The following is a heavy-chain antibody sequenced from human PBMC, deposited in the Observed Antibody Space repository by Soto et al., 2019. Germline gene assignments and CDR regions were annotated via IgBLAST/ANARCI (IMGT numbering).Heavy chain of an antibody. J-gene: IGHJ4*02. CDR2: ISWDGGTT. V-gene: IGHV3-43*01. CDR3: AKASSTYCSGGSCYGIDY. CDR1: GFTFSSCA. Sequence: PGGSLRLSCAASGFTFSSCAMHWVRQAPGKGLEWVSLISWDGGTTYYADSVKGRFTISRDNSRNSLYLQMNSLRTEDTALYYCAKASSTYCSGGSCYGIDYWGQGTLVTVSS. D-gene: IGHD2-15*01.